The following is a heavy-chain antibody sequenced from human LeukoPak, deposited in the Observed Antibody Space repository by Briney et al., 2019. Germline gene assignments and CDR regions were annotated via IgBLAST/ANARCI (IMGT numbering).Heavy chain of an antibody. D-gene: IGHD4-17*01. Sequence: GASVKVSCKASGYTFTSYAMNWVRQAPGQGLEWMGWINTNTGNPTYAQGFTGRFVFSLDTSVSTAYLQISSLKAEDTAVYYCARINDYGDSDGMDVWGQGTTVTVSS. CDR1: GYTFTSYA. CDR3: ARINDYGDSDGMDV. CDR2: INTNTGNP. V-gene: IGHV7-4-1*02. J-gene: IGHJ6*02.